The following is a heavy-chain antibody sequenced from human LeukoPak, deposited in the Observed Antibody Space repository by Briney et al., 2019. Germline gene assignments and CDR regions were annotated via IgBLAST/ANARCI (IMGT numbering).Heavy chain of an antibody. J-gene: IGHJ4*02. CDR3: ARVQPYYYDSSGYYGYFDY. V-gene: IGHV4-61*01. CDR2: IYYSGGT. D-gene: IGHD3-22*01. Sequence: SETLSLTCTVSGYSISSGYYWGWIRQPPGKGLEWIGYIYYSGGTNYNPSLKSRVTISVDTSKNQFSLKLSSVTAADTAVYYCARVQPYYYDSSGYYGYFDYWGQGTLVTVSS. CDR1: GYSISSGYY.